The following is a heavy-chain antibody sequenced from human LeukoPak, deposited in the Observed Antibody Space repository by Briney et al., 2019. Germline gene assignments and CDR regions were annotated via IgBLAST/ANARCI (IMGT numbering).Heavy chain of an antibody. V-gene: IGHV3-11*04. CDR1: GFTFRDYY. CDR2: ISSSGSTI. Sequence: PGGSLRPSCAASGFTFRDYYMSWIRQAPGKGLEWVSYISSSGSTIYYADSVKGRFTISRDNAKNSLYLQMNSLRAEDTAVYYCARDWGYCTNGVCSTRDWGQGTLVTVSS. CDR3: ARDWGYCTNGVCSTRD. J-gene: IGHJ4*02. D-gene: IGHD2-8*01.